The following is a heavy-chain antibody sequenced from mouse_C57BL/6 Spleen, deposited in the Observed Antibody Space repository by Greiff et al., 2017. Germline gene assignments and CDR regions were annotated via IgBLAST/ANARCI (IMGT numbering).Heavy chain of an antibody. CDR2: IYPRDGST. J-gene: IGHJ3*01. CDR3: ARGAQANVYAY. V-gene: IGHV1-85*01. Sequence: QVQLQQSGPELVKPGASVKLSCKASGYTFTSYDINWVEQRPGQGLEWIGRIYPRDGSTKYNEKFKGKSTLTVDTSSSTAYMELHRLTSEDSAVYCCARGAQANVYAYWGRGTLVTVS. CDR1: GYTFTSYD. D-gene: IGHD3-2*02.